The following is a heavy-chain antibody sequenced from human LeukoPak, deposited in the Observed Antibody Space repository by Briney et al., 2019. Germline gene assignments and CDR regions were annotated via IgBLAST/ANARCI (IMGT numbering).Heavy chain of an antibody. V-gene: IGHV4-34*01. CDR1: GGSFSGYY. Sequence: SETLSLTCAVYGGSFSGYYWSWIRQPPGKGLEWIGEINHSGSTNYNPPLKSRVTISVDTSKNQFSLKLSSVTAADTAVYYCARGREYGDYSGVYYYYGMDVWGQGTTVTVSS. J-gene: IGHJ6*02. CDR3: ARGREYGDYSGVYYYYGMDV. D-gene: IGHD4-17*01. CDR2: INHSGST.